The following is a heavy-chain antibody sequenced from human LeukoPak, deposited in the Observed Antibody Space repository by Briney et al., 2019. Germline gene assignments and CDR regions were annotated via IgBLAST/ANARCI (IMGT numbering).Heavy chain of an antibody. CDR2: IDSDGSST. Sequence: GGSLRLSCAASRFTFSSNWMHWVRQAPGKGLVWVSRIDSDGSSTSYADSVKGRFTISRDNAKNTLSLQMNSLRAEDTAVYYCARGRGTSSMHPQSSRLDYWGQGTLVTVSS. D-gene: IGHD3-16*01. CDR1: RFTFSSNW. J-gene: IGHJ4*02. CDR3: ARGRGTSSMHPQSSRLDY. V-gene: IGHV3-74*01.